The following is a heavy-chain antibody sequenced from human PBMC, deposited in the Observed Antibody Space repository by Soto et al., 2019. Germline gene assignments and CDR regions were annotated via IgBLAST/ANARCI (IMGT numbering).Heavy chain of an antibody. J-gene: IGHJ6*02. D-gene: IGHD2-2*01. CDR1: GFTFSTHS. V-gene: IGHV3-21*01. Sequence: PGGSLRRSCAASGFTFSTHSMNWVRQAPGKGLEWVSSISSSGTYIHYADSLKGRFTISRDNAKNSLYLQMISLRAEDTAVYYCARDPSDCSSTSCWGYYALDVWGQGTTVTISS. CDR2: ISSSGTYI. CDR3: ARDPSDCSSTSCWGYYALDV.